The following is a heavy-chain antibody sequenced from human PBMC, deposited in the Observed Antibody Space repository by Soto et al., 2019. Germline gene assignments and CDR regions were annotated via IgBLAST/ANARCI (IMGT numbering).Heavy chain of an antibody. D-gene: IGHD3-10*01. V-gene: IGHV3-48*01. Sequence: EVQLVESGGGLVQPGGSLRLSCAASGFTFSSYSMNWVRQAPGKGLEWDSYISSSSSTIYYADSVKGRFTISRDNAKNSLYLQMNSLGAEATAVYYCARDWPLWFGESTEDLGVDYWGQGTLVTVSS. CDR2: ISSSSSTI. CDR3: ARDWPLWFGESTEDLGVDY. CDR1: GFTFSSYS. J-gene: IGHJ4*02.